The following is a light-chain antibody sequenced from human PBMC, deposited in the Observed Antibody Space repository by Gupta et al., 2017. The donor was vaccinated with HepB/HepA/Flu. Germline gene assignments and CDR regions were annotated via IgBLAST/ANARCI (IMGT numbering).Light chain of an antibody. J-gene: IGKJ4*01. CDR2: WAS. Sequence: DIVMTQSHDSLAVSLGERANINCKSSQSVLYSSNNKNYLAWYQQKPGPPPKLLIYWASTRESGVPDRFSGSGSGTDVTLTISSLQAEDVAVYYCQQYYSTPPTFGGGTKVEIK. CDR3: QQYYSTPPT. V-gene: IGKV4-1*01. CDR1: QSVLYSSNNKNY.